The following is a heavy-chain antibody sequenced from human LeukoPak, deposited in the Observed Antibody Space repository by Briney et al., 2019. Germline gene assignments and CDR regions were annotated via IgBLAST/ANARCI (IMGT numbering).Heavy chain of an antibody. V-gene: IGHV3-11*04. J-gene: IGHJ4*02. CDR2: ISSSGNAM. CDR1: GFTFSDYY. D-gene: IGHD6-13*01. Sequence: GGSLRLSCAASGFTFSDYYMSWIRQAPGKGLEWVSYISSSGNAMYYADSVKGRFTISRDNAKNSLYLQMNSLRAEDTAVYYCAREIAAAGTDYWGQGTLVTVSS. CDR3: AREIAAAGTDY.